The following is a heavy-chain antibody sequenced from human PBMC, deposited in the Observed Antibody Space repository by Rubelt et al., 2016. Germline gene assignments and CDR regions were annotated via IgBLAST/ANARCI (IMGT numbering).Heavy chain of an antibody. CDR1: SSYG. Sequence: SSYGMHWVRQAPGKGLEWVAVISYDGSNKYYADSVKGRFTISRDNSKNTLYLQMNSLRAEDTAVYYCARVGAVAGTGYFDYWGQGTLVTVSS. CDR2: ISYDGSNK. J-gene: IGHJ4*02. CDR3: ARVGAVAGTGYFDY. V-gene: IGHV3-30*03. D-gene: IGHD6-19*01.